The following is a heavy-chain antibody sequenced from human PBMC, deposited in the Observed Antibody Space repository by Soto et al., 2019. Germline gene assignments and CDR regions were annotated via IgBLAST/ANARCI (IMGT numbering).Heavy chain of an antibody. V-gene: IGHV4-39*01. D-gene: IGHD2-15*01. Sequence: SETPSLTCTVSGGSISSSSYYWGRIRQPPGKGLEWIGSIYYSGSTYYNPSLKSRVTISVDTSKNQFSLKLSSVTAADTAVYYCARHNCSGGSCYSGHWSDPWGQGTLVTFSS. J-gene: IGHJ5*02. CDR1: GGSISSSSYY. CDR3: ARHNCSGGSCYSGHWSDP. CDR2: IYYSGST.